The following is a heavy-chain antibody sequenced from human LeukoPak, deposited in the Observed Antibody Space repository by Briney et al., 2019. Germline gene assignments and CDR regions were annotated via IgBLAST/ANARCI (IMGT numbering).Heavy chain of an antibody. Sequence: PSQTLSLTCTVSGGSISSGGYYWSWIRQHPGKGLEWIGYIYYSGSTYYNPSLKSRVTISVDTSKNQFSLKLSSVTAADTAVYYCTSLFCTRTSCFFLDPWGQGTLVTVSS. CDR3: TSLFCTRTSCFFLDP. D-gene: IGHD2-2*01. CDR1: GGSISSGGYY. V-gene: IGHV4-31*03. J-gene: IGHJ5*02. CDR2: IYYSGST.